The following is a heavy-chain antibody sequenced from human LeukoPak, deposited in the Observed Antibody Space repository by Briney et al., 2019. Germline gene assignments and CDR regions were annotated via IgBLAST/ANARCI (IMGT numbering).Heavy chain of an antibody. J-gene: IGHJ4*02. Sequence: GGSLRLSCAASGFTLSSYSMNWVRQAPGKGLEWVSSISSSSSYIYYADLVKGRFTISRDNAKNSLYLQMNSLRAEDTAVYYCAREDSMVRASDYWGQGTLVTVSS. CDR2: ISSSSSYI. CDR3: AREDSMVRASDY. D-gene: IGHD3-10*01. CDR1: GFTLSSYS. V-gene: IGHV3-21*01.